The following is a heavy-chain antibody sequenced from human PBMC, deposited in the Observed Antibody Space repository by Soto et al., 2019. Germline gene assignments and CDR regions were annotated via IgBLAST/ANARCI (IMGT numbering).Heavy chain of an antibody. CDR2: IYPDDSNT. J-gene: IGHJ4*02. Sequence: GESLNISCKTSGYSFRSYWIGWVRQMPGKGLEWMGIIYPDDSNTRCSPSFQGQVTISADRSISTAFLQWSSLKAADSAMYYCARHLHSDSVHITPVSPDYWGQGTLVTVSS. V-gene: IGHV5-51*01. D-gene: IGHD4-4*01. CDR3: ARHLHSDSVHITPVSPDY. CDR1: GYSFRSYW.